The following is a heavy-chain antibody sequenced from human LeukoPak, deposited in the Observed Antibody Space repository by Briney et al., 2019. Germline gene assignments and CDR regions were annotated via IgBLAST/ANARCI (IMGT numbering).Heavy chain of an antibody. CDR3: ARAIETWDAFNI. J-gene: IGHJ3*02. V-gene: IGHV4-4*02. CDR2: IYYSGST. CDR1: GFTFSIYG. Sequence: GSLRLSCAASGFTFSIYGMGWVRQPPGKGLEWIGTIYYSGSTNYNPSLKSRVTISVDMSKNQFSLKVSSVTAADTAVYYCARAIETWDAFNIWGQGTRVTVSS.